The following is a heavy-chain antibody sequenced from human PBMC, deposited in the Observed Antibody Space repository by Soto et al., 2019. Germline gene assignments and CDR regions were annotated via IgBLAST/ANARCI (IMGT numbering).Heavy chain of an antibody. V-gene: IGHV1-69*01. CDR2: IIPILGTT. CDR3: AKKNPHGDSNKAWLDP. D-gene: IGHD2-8*01. CDR1: GGTFVSSA. J-gene: IGHJ5*02. Sequence: QVQLLQSGAELRHPGSSVTISCTPSGGTFVSSAFAWVRQAPGGRIEWMGGIIPILGTTKYAEKFLGRLTIRADDSSRTAFLELSSLTVDDTAVYFCAKKNPHGDSNKAWLDPWGQGTLVTVST.